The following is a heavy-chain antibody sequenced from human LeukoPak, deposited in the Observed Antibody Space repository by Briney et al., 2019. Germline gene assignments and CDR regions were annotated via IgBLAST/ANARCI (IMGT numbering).Heavy chain of an antibody. Sequence: GESLKISCKGSGYSFPNYWIGWVRQMPGKGLEWMGIIYPGDSNTRYSPSFQGQVTISADKSISTAYLQWSSLKASDTAMYYCARHIITSSSGEMDYFDYWGQGTLVTVSS. D-gene: IGHD6-6*01. CDR3: ARHIITSSSGEMDYFDY. CDR2: IYPGDSNT. J-gene: IGHJ4*02. CDR1: GYSFPNYW. V-gene: IGHV5-51*01.